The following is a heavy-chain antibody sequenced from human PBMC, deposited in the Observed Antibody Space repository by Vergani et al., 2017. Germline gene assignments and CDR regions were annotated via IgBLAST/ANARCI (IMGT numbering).Heavy chain of an antibody. V-gene: IGHV3-66*02. D-gene: IGHD2-2*01. CDR3: AGETLDLGYCSSTSCYHYYYYMDV. J-gene: IGHJ6*03. CDR1: GFTVSSNY. Sequence: EVQLVESGGGLVQPGGSLRLSCAASGFTVSSNYMSWVRQAPGKGLEWVSVIYSGGSTYYADSVKGRFTISRDNSKNTLYLQMNSLRAEDTAVYYCAGETLDLGYCSSTSCYHYYYYMDVWGKGTTVTVSS. CDR2: IYSGGST.